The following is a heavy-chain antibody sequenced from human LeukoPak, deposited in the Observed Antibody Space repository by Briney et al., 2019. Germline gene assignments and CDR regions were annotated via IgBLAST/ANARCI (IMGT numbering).Heavy chain of an antibody. D-gene: IGHD2-21*02. CDR1: DDSIISIEW. J-gene: IGHJ4*02. V-gene: IGHV4-4*02. CDR3: VKNGDYFLAH. CDR2: IYHRGIT. Sequence: SETLSLTCGVSDDSIISIEWWSWVRQPPGKGLEWIGEIYHRGITNYNPSLKSRVTLSVDKSNNQFSLKLSSVTAADTAVYYCVKNGDYFLAHWGQGTLVTVSS.